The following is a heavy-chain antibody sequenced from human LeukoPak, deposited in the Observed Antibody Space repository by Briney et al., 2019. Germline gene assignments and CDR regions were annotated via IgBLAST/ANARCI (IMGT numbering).Heavy chain of an antibody. CDR3: AKDGGSYCTNGVCYSPPPSHFDY. D-gene: IGHD2-8*01. CDR2: ISYDGSNK. V-gene: IGHV3-30*18. Sequence: GGSLRLSCAASGFTFSSYGMHWVRQAPGKGLEWVAVISYDGSNKYYADSVKGRFTISRDNSKNTLYLQMNSLRAEDTAVYYCAKDGGSYCTNGVCYSPPPSHFDYWGQGTLVTVSS. CDR1: GFTFSSYG. J-gene: IGHJ4*02.